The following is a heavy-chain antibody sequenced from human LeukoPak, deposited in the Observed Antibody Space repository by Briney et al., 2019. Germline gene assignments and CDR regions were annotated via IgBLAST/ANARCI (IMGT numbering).Heavy chain of an antibody. J-gene: IGHJ4*02. CDR2: ISYDGSNK. CDR1: GFTFSSYA. Sequence: GRSLRLSCAASGFTFSSYAMHWVRQAPGKGLEWVAVISYDGSNKYYADSVKGRFTISRDNSKNTLYLQMNSLGAEDTAVYYCARDVGGRRTGTTFDYWGQGTLVAVSS. CDR3: ARDVGGRRTGTTFDY. V-gene: IGHV3-30-3*01. D-gene: IGHD1-7*01.